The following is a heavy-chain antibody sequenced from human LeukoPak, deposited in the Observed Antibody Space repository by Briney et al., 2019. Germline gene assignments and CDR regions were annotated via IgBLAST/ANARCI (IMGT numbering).Heavy chain of an antibody. CDR1: GYTFTSYD. Sequence: ASVKVSCKASGYTFTSYDINWVRQATGQGLEWMGWMNPNSGNTGYAQKFQGRVTMTRDTSISTAYMELSSLRSEDTAVYYCAREESDYYYYGMDVWGQGTTVTVSS. D-gene: IGHD3-10*01. CDR2: MNPNSGNT. J-gene: IGHJ6*02. CDR3: AREESDYYYYGMDV. V-gene: IGHV1-8*01.